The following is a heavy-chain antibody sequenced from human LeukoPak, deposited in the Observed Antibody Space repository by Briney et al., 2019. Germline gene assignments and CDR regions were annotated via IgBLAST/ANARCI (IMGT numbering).Heavy chain of an antibody. CDR3: AKNIGGFDY. Sequence: GGSLRLSCEASGFSFSSYGMSWVRQAPGEGLEWVSGFSASDGSRYYADSVKGRFTISRDNSKNTLYLQMNSLRAEDTAVYYCAKNIGGFDYWGQGTLVTGSS. V-gene: IGHV3-23*01. D-gene: IGHD4-23*01. CDR1: GFSFSSYG. CDR2: FSASDGSR. J-gene: IGHJ4*02.